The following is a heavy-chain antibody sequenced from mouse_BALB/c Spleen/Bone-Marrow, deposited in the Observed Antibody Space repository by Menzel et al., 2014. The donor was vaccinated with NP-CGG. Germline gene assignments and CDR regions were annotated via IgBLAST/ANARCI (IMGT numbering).Heavy chain of an antibody. D-gene: IGHD2-3*01. J-gene: IGHJ4*01. CDR3: ARDGYYVFYAMDY. CDR2: INSNGGSA. V-gene: IGHV5-6-3*01. CDR1: GFTFSSYG. Sequence: EVNLVESGGGLVQPGGSLKLSCAASGFTFSSYGMSWVRQTPDKRLELVATINSNGGSAYYPDSVKGRFTISRDNAKNTLYPQMSSLKSEDTAMYYCARDGYYVFYAMDYWGQGTSVTVSS.